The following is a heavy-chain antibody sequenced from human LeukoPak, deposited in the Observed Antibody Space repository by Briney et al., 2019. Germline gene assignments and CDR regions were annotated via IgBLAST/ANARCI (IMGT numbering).Heavy chain of an antibody. D-gene: IGHD3-3*01. CDR2: ISSSGSTI. V-gene: IGHV3-11*01. CDR3: ARDPHYDFWSGYYVDY. J-gene: IGHJ4*02. Sequence: PGGSLRLSCAASGFTFSDYYMSWIRQAPGKGLEWVSYISSSGSTIYYADSVKGRFTISRDNAKNSLYLQMNSLRAKDTAVYYCARDPHYDFWSGYYVDYWGQGTLVTVSS. CDR1: GFTFSDYY.